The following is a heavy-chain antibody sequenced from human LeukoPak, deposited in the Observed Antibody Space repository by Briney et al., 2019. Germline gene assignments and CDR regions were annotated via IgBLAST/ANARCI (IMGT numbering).Heavy chain of an antibody. D-gene: IGHD3-22*01. CDR3: ARVAYYYDSAGLYLNYFYGMDV. CDR2: ISAYNGNT. CDR1: GYTFTSYG. Sequence: SVKVSCKASGYTFTSYGISWVRQAPGQGLEWMGWISAYNGNTNYAQKLQGRVTMTTDTSTSTAYMELRSLRSDDTAVYYCARVAYYYDSAGLYLNYFYGMDVWGQGTTVTVSS. V-gene: IGHV1-18*01. J-gene: IGHJ6*02.